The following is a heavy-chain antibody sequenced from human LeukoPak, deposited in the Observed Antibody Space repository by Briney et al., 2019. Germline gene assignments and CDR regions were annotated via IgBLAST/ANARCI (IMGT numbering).Heavy chain of an antibody. CDR3: ASRAVGARPVDI. D-gene: IGHD1-26*01. CDR2: ISSSSSYI. J-gene: IGHJ3*02. V-gene: IGHV3-21*01. CDR1: GFTFSSYS. Sequence: PGGSLRLSCAASGFTFSSYSMNWVRQAPGKGLEWVSSISSSSSYIYYADSVKGRFTISRDNAKNSLYLQMNSLRAEDTAVYYCASRAVGARPVDIWGQGTMVTVSS.